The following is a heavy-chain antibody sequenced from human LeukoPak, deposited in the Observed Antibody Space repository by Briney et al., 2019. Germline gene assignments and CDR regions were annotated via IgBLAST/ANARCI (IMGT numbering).Heavy chain of an antibody. V-gene: IGHV1-8*01. CDR1: GYTFTSCD. J-gene: IGHJ4*02. D-gene: IGHD6-19*01. Sequence: GASVKVSCKASGYTFTSCDINWVRQAPGQGLEWMGWMNPNSGNTGYAQKFQGRVTMTRNTSISTAYMELSSLRSEDTAVYYCARGLFSSSATAYWGQGTLVTVSS. CDR3: ARGLFSSSATAY. CDR2: MNPNSGNT.